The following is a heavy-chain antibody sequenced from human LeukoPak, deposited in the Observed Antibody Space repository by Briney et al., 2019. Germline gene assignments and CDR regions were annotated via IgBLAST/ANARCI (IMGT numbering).Heavy chain of an antibody. V-gene: IGHV4-59*01. CDR1: GGSISSYY. CDR3: ARDRDYYDSSGYYDALDI. J-gene: IGHJ3*02. D-gene: IGHD3-22*01. Sequence: SETLSPTCTVSGGSISSYYWSWIRQPPGKGLEWIGYIYYSGSTNYNPSLKSGVTISVETSKNQFSLKLSSVTAADTAVYYCARDRDYYDSSGYYDALDIWGQGTMVTVSS. CDR2: IYYSGST.